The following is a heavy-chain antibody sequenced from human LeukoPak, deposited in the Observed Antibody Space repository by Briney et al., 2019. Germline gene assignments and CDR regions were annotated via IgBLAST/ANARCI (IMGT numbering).Heavy chain of an antibody. CDR2: MYYSGST. V-gene: IGHV4-30-4*01. Sequence: SETLSLTCTVSGGSISSGDYYWSWIRQPPGKGLEWIAYMYYSGSTYYNPSLKSRVTMSADTSKNQLSLKLSSVTAADTAVYYCARPYYYDSRIDPWGQGILVTVSP. CDR3: ARPYYYDSRIDP. D-gene: IGHD3-22*01. J-gene: IGHJ5*02. CDR1: GGSISSGDYY.